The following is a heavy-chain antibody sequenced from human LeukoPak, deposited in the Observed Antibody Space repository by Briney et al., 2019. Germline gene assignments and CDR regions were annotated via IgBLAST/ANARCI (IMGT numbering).Heavy chain of an antibody. CDR2: INHSGST. CDR1: GGSFSGYY. D-gene: IGHD6-19*01. CDR3: PRLWSRSSSGWYGHDY. Sequence: SETLSLTCAVYGGSFSGYYWSWIRQPPGKGLEWIGEINHSGSTNYNPSLKSRVTISVDTSKNQFSLKLSSVTAADTAVYYCPRLWSRSSSGWYGHDYWGQGTLVTVSS. V-gene: IGHV4-34*01. J-gene: IGHJ4*02.